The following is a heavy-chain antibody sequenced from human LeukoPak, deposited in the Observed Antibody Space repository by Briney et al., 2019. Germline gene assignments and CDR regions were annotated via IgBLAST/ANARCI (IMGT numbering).Heavy chain of an antibody. D-gene: IGHD3-22*01. CDR3: ARDPPGYYDSRGSGQDDY. V-gene: IGHV3-30*04. J-gene: IGHJ4*02. CDR2: ITHDSRNA. Sequence: PGGSLRLSCVVSGINFNLYSFNWVRQAPGKGLTWVASITHDSRNADYADSVKGRFTISRDNAKNSLYLQMNSLRAEDTAVYYCARDPPGYYDSRGSGQDDYWGQGTLVTVSS. CDR1: GINFNLYS.